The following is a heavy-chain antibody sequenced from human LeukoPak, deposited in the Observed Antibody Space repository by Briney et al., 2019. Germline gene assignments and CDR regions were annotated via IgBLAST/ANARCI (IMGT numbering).Heavy chain of an antibody. CDR1: GFTFSTYA. V-gene: IGHV3-23*01. CDR2: ISGSGGST. D-gene: IGHD5-18*01. Sequence: GGSLRLSCAASGFTFSTYAMSWVRQAPGKGLEWVSAISGSGGSTYYADSVKGRFTISRDNSKNTLYLQMNSLRAEDTAVYYCAKETLYSYGCSYDYWGQGTLVTISS. J-gene: IGHJ4*02. CDR3: AKETLYSYGCSYDY.